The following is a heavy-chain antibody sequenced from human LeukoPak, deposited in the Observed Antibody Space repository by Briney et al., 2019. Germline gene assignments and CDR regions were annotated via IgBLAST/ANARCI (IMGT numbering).Heavy chain of an antibody. Sequence: GGSLRLSCAASGFTFSNYWMAWVRQAPGKGLEWVANVEKDGSGKNYVDSVKGRFIISRDNAKNSLYLQMKSLRVEDTAVYFCAREVATGTGAYNYWGQGTLVTVSS. CDR1: GFTFSNYW. CDR2: VEKDGSGK. V-gene: IGHV3-7*01. D-gene: IGHD6-13*01. J-gene: IGHJ4*02. CDR3: AREVATGTGAYNY.